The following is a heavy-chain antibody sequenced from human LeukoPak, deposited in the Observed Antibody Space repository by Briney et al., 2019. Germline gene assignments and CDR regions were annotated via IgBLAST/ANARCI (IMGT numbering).Heavy chain of an antibody. CDR1: GGSISSSSYY. J-gene: IGHJ4*02. CDR3: ARGLSGYASSLGY. Sequence: ETLSLTCTVSGGSISSSSYYWGWIRQPPGKGLEWIGSIYYSGSTYYNPSLKSRVTISVDTSKNQFSLKLSSVTAADTAVYYCARGLSGYASSLGYWGQGTLVTVSA. CDR2: IYYSGST. D-gene: IGHD6-6*01. V-gene: IGHV4-39*07.